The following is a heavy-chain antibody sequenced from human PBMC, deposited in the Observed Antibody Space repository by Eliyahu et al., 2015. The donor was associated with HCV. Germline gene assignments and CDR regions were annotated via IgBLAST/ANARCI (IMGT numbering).Heavy chain of an antibody. J-gene: IGHJ4*02. CDR3: AKEPTYSSSWYYFDY. CDR1: GFTFXXHG. CDR2: ISKDGSNK. D-gene: IGHD6-13*01. Sequence: QVHLVESGGGVVQPGRSLRLSCEASGFTFXXHGMHWVRQAPGKGLEWLALISKDGSNKYYADSVKGRFTISRDNSRNTLFLQMNSLRAEDTAVYYCAKEPTYSSSWYYFDYWGQGTLVTVSS. V-gene: IGHV3-30*18.